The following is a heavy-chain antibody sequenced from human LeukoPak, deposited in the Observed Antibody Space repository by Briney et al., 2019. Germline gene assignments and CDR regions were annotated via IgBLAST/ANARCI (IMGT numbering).Heavy chain of an antibody. CDR2: IYYSGST. CDR1: GGSISSSSYY. Sequence: SETLSLTCTVSGGSISSSSYYWGWIRQPPGKGLEWIGSIYYSGSTYYNPSLKSRVTISVDTSKNQFSLKLSSVTAADTAVYYCARRKVLDIWGQGTMVTVSS. V-gene: IGHV4-39*01. D-gene: IGHD1-1*01. J-gene: IGHJ3*02. CDR3: ARRKVLDI.